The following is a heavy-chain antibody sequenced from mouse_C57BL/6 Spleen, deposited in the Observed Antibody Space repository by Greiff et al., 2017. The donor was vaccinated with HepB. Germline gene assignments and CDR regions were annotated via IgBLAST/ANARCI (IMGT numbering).Heavy chain of an antibody. CDR1: GYAFSSYW. D-gene: IGHD2-3*01. CDR2: IYPGDGDT. CDR3: ARFDDGTLYYFDY. Sequence: QVQLKQSGAELVKPGASVKISCKASGYAFSSYWMNWVKQRPGKGLEWIGQIYPGDGDTNYNGKFKGKATLTADKSSSTAYMQLSSLTSEDSAVYFCARFDDGTLYYFDYWGQGTTLTVSS. J-gene: IGHJ2*01. V-gene: IGHV1-80*01.